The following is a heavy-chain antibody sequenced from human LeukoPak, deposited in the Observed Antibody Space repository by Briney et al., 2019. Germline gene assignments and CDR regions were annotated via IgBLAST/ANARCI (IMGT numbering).Heavy chain of an antibody. D-gene: IGHD6-19*01. J-gene: IGHJ4*02. V-gene: IGHV3-53*01. CDR1: GFIVSDNY. CDR2: IYSGGST. Sequence: GGSLRLSCAASGFIVSDNYMSWVRQAPGKGLEWVSLIYSGGSTYYADSVKGRFTISRDNSKNTLYLQMNSLRAEDTAVYYCARDRYTTGWYSDYWGQGTLVTVSS. CDR3: ARDRYTTGWYSDY.